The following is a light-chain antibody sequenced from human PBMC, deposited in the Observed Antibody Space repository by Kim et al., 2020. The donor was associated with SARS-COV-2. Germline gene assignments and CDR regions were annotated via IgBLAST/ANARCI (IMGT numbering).Light chain of an antibody. CDR3: QLYNHWPLT. J-gene: IGKJ1*01. CDR2: GAS. V-gene: IGKV3-15*01. CDR1: QSVSSN. Sequence: VSPGERATLSCRASQSVSSNLAWYQQKPGQAPRLLIYGASTRATGVPARFGGSGSGTEFTLTISNLQSEDFAIYYCQLYNHWPLTFGQGTKVDIK.